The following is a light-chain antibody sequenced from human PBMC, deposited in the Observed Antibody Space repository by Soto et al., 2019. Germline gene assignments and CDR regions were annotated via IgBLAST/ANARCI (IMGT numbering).Light chain of an antibody. J-gene: IGKJ4*01. CDR2: GAS. CDR1: QSVSSN. V-gene: IGKV3D-15*01. Sequence: EIVMTQSPGTLSVSPGERATLSCGASQSVSSNLAWYQQKPGQAPRLLIYGASTRAAAIPARFSGSGSGTEFTLSISSLQSEDSAVYYCQQYKNWPLTFGGGTKVEIK. CDR3: QQYKNWPLT.